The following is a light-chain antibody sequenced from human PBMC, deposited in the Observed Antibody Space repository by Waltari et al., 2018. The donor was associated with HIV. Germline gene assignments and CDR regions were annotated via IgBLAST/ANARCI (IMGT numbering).Light chain of an antibody. V-gene: IGKV2-28*01. CDR2: LGS. J-gene: IGKJ4*01. CDR1: QSLLHSNGYNY. CDR3: MQALQTPT. Sequence: DIVMTQSPLSLPVTPGEPASISCRSSQSLLHSNGYNYLDWYLQKTGQSPQLLIYLGSNRASGVPDRFSGSGSGTDFTLKISRVEAVDVGVYYCMQALQTPTFGGGTKVEIK.